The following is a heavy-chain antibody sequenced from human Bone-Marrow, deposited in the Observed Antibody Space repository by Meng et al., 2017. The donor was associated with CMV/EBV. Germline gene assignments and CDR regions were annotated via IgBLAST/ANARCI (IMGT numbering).Heavy chain of an antibody. CDR2: IYTAGST. J-gene: IGHJ4*02. CDR3: ASSSSIADFDY. V-gene: IGHV3-53*01. Sequence: GESLKISCAASGFTVSSNYMSWVRQAPGKGLEWVSVIYTAGSTYYADSMKGRFTVSRDNSKNTVYLQMNSLRAEDTAVYYCASSSSIADFDYWGQGTLVTVSS. CDR1: GFTVSSNY. D-gene: IGHD6-6*01.